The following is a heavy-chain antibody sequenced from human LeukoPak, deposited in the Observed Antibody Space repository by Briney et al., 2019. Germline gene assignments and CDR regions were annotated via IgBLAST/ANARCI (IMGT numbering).Heavy chain of an antibody. CDR1: GFTFSLYS. Sequence: GGSLRLSCVASGFTFSLYSMHWVRKAPGKGLEWVSFISRSTTTISYSDSVKGRFTISRDNARNSLYLQMNSLRAEDTAVYYCARDPGRSPDYWGQGTLVTVSS. V-gene: IGHV3-48*01. D-gene: IGHD1-26*01. CDR3: ARDPGRSPDY. J-gene: IGHJ4*02. CDR2: ISRSTTTI.